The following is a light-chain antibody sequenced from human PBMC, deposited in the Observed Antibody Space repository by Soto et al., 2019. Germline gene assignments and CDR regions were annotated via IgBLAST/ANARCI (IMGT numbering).Light chain of an antibody. J-gene: IGLJ3*02. V-gene: IGLV2-14*01. CDR1: SSDVGGYNY. CDR2: EVT. CDR3: SSYTTTNTFFL. Sequence: QSALTQPASVSGSPGQSITISCTGTSSDVGGYNYVSWYQQHPGKAPKVIIYEVTNRPSGVSNRFSGSKSGDTASLTISGLQAEDEGDYYCSSYTTTNTFFLFGGGTQLTVL.